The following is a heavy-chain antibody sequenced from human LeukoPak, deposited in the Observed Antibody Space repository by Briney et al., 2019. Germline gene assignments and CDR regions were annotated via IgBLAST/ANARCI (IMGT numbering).Heavy chain of an antibody. CDR2: IYYGGNT. Sequence: SETLSLTCTVSGGSISSYYWSWIRQPPGKGLEWIGYIYYGGNTNYNPSLKSRVTMSLDTSKNQFSLKMSSVTASDTAVYYCARNFYYGSGRLFDYWGQGALVTVSS. V-gene: IGHV4-59*08. CDR1: GGSISSYY. D-gene: IGHD3-10*01. J-gene: IGHJ4*02. CDR3: ARNFYYGSGRLFDY.